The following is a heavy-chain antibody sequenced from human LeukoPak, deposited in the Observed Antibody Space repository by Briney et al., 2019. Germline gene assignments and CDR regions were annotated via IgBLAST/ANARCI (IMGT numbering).Heavy chain of an antibody. CDR1: GFTFCTFA. V-gene: IGHV3-23*01. CDR3: AKSTTGTTWVGNYYYGMDV. Sequence: GGLGTSLAAPGFTFCTFAMNWGRQAPGKGLEWVSVFSTSGGSTYYADSVKGRFTISRDNSKNTLYPQMNSLRAEDTAVYYCAKSTTGTTWVGNYYYGMDVWGKGTTVTVSS. D-gene: IGHD1-1*01. J-gene: IGHJ6*04. CDR2: FSTSGGST.